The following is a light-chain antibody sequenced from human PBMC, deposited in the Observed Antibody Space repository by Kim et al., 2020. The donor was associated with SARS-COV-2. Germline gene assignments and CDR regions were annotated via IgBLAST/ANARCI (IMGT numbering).Light chain of an antibody. CDR1: SLRRYY. Sequence: SYELTQDPAVSVAVGQTVKITCQGDSLRRYYASWYQQKPGQAPVLVIYGRNNRPSGIPERLSGSTSGNTASLIITGAQAEDEADYYCNSRGSSENVVFGGGTKVTVL. V-gene: IGLV3-19*01. J-gene: IGLJ2*01. CDR2: GRN. CDR3: NSRGSSENVV.